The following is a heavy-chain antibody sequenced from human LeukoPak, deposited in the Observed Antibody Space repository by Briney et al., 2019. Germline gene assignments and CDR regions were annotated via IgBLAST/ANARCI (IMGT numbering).Heavy chain of an antibody. D-gene: IGHD5-18*01. J-gene: IGHJ4*02. CDR3: GRDPRLGIRGYTYGYVDH. CDR2: INTNTGNP. CDR1: GYTFTNNA. Sequence: ASVKVSCKTSGYTFTNNAINWVRQAPGQGLEWMGWINTNTGNPTYAQGFFTGRYVFSLDTSASTAYLQINGLKADDTAVYYCGRDPRLGIRGYTYGYVDHWGQGTLLTVAS. V-gene: IGHV7-4-1*02.